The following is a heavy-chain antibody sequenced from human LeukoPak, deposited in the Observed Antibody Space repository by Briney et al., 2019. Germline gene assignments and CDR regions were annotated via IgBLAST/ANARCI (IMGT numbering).Heavy chain of an antibody. V-gene: IGHV6-1*01. Sequence: SQTLSLTCAISGDSVSSNSAAWNWIRQSPSRGLEWLGRTYYRSKWYNDYAVSVESRITINPDTSKNQFSLQLNSVTPEDTAVYYCARATQYYYDSSGYYPYFDYWGQGTLVTVSS. CDR2: TYYRSKWYN. J-gene: IGHJ4*02. D-gene: IGHD3-22*01. CDR1: GDSVSSNSAA. CDR3: ARATQYYYDSSGYYPYFDY.